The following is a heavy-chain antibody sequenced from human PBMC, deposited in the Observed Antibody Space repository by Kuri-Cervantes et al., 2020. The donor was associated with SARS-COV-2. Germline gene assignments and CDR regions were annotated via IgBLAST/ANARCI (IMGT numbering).Heavy chain of an antibody. J-gene: IGHJ6*03. D-gene: IGHD4-17*01. CDR3: ARDSPRRAVTIRYYYYYYMDV. CDR1: GFTFSSYG. V-gene: IGHV3-33*01. CDR2: IWHDGSNK. Sequence: GESLKISCAASGFTFSSYGMHWVRQAPGKGLEWVAVIWHDGSNKYYADSVKGRFTISRDNSKNTLYLQMNSLRAEDTAVYYCARDSPRRAVTIRYYYYYYMDVWGKGTTVTVSS.